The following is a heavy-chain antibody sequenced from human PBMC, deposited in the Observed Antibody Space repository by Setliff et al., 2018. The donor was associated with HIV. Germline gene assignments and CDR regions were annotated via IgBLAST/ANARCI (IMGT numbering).Heavy chain of an antibody. Sequence: PSETLSLTCTVSGGSISSSNYYWGWIRQPPGKGLEWIGNIYYSGSTYYNPSVKSRVTITVDTSKNQISLKLSSVTAADTAVYYCARDMMYHYDRSGSFGWFGPWGQGTQVTVS. J-gene: IGHJ5*02. CDR2: IYYSGST. V-gene: IGHV4-39*07. CDR3: ARDMMYHYDRSGSFGWFGP. CDR1: GGSISSSNYY. D-gene: IGHD3-22*01.